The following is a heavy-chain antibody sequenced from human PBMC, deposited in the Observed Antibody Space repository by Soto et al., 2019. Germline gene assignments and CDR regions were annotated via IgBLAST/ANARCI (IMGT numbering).Heavy chain of an antibody. V-gene: IGHV1-2*02. Sequence: ASVKVSCKASGYTFTGYYMHWVRQAPGQGLEWMGWINPNSGGTNYAQKFQGRVTMTRDTSISTAYMELSRLRSDDTAVYYCARDRREGYQLLYYYYGMDVWGQGTTVTVSS. CDR2: INPNSGGT. CDR1: GYTFTGYY. CDR3: ARDRREGYQLLYYYYGMDV. D-gene: IGHD2-2*01. J-gene: IGHJ6*02.